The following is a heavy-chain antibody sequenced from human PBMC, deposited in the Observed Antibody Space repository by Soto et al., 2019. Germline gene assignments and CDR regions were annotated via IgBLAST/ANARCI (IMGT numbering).Heavy chain of an antibody. J-gene: IGHJ5*02. CDR1: GFTFSNYA. Sequence: GGSLRLSCAASGFTFSNYAMSWVRQALGKGLEWVSAISGSGGSTYYADSVKGRFTISRDNSKNTLYLQMNSLRAEDTAVYYCAKSPITMILVVPFFDPWGQGTLVTVSS. CDR3: AKSPITMILVVPFFDP. V-gene: IGHV3-23*01. D-gene: IGHD3-22*01. CDR2: ISGSGGST.